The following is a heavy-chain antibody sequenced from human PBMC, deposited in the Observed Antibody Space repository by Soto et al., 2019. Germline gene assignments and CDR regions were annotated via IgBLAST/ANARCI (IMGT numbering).Heavy chain of an antibody. CDR3: ARAGSSWSSYYYYGMDV. CDR1: GYTFTGYY. J-gene: IGHJ6*02. Sequence: ASVKVSCKASGYTFTGYYMHWVRQAPGQGLEWMGWINPNSGGTNYAQKFQGWVTMTRDTSISTAYMELSRLRFDDTAVYYCARAGSSWSSYYYYGMDVWGQGTTVTVSS. V-gene: IGHV1-2*04. CDR2: INPNSGGT. D-gene: IGHD6-13*01.